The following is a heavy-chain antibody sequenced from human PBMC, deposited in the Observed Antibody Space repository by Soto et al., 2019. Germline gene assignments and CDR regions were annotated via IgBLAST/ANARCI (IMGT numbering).Heavy chain of an antibody. J-gene: IGHJ4*02. V-gene: IGHV3-30*03. CDR1: GFPFTSYG. CDR2: ISYDGSDK. D-gene: IGHD3-10*01. CDR3: VGGKYYFDY. Sequence: QVQLVESGGGVVQPGRSLRLSCAASGFPFTSYGMHWVREGPDKGLEWVAIISYDGSDKYYADSVKGRVTISRDNSKHTLYRQMNSLRPEDTALYYCVGGKYYFDYRGQGTLVIVSS.